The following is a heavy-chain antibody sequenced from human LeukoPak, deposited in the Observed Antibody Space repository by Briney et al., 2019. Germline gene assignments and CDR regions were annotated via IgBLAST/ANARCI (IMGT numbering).Heavy chain of an antibody. J-gene: IGHJ4*02. CDR2: IYYSGST. V-gene: IGHV4-39*01. CDR3: ARNMRLGELSFFDY. Sequence: GSLRLSCAASGFTFSSYAMSWVRQAPGKGLEWIGSIYYSGSTYYNPSLKSRVTISVDTSKNQFSLKLSSVTAADTAVYYCARNMRLGELSFFDYWGQGTLVTVSS. D-gene: IGHD3-16*02. CDR1: GFTFSSYA.